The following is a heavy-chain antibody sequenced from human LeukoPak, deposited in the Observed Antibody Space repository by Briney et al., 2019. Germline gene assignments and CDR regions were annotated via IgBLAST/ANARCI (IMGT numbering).Heavy chain of an antibody. J-gene: IGHJ4*02. V-gene: IGHV3-23*01. CDR3: AKDIQSTY. CDR1: AIIVSRNY. D-gene: IGHD4-11*01. Sequence: PGGSLRLSCAASAIIVSRNYMNWVRQAPGKGLEWVSLISVGGGSTFYADSVKGRFTTSRDDSKNTVYLQMSSLRAEDTAIYYCAKDIQSTYWGQGTLVTVSS. CDR2: ISVGGGST.